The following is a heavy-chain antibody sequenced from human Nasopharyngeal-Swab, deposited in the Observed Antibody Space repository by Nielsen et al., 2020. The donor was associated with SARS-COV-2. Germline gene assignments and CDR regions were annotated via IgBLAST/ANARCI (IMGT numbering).Heavy chain of an antibody. CDR2: IKQDGSEK. CDR3: ARGASGYYDFWSGYYRYYYYYYMDV. D-gene: IGHD3-3*01. V-gene: IGHV3-7*01. J-gene: IGHJ6*03. Sequence: WLRQPPGKGLEWVANIKQDGSEKYYVDSVKGRFTISRDNAKNSLYLQMNSLRAEDTAVYYCARGASGYYDFWSGYYRYYYYYYMDVWGKGTTVTVSS.